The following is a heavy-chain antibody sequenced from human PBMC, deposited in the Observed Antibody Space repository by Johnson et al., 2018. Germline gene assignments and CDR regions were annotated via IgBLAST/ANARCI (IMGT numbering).Heavy chain of an antibody. CDR1: GLTFRTHG. CDR2: ISSDGGDR. Sequence: VQLVESGGGVVQPGRSLGLSCAVSGLTFRTHGIHWVRQTPGKGLEWVAFISSDGGDRYYEDSVTGRFIISRDNSKNTAFLQMNSLRVEDTAVYYCAKDGGRIRADFWGQGTLVTVSS. V-gene: IGHV3-30*18. J-gene: IGHJ4*02. D-gene: IGHD2-15*01. CDR3: AKDGGRIRADF.